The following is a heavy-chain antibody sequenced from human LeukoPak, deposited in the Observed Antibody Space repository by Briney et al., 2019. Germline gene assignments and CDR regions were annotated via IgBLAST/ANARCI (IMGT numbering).Heavy chain of an antibody. J-gene: IGHJ4*02. D-gene: IGHD2-15*01. V-gene: IGHV3-23*01. CDR1: GFTFSTYA. Sequence: GGSLRLSCAASGFTFSTYAMSWVRQAPGKGLEWVSGISGSGGSTSYAGSVKGRFTISRDNSKDTLYLQMNSLRAEDTAVYYCARDSPPGYCSGGSCFILLDWGQGTLVTVSS. CDR3: ARDSPPGYCSGGSCFILLD. CDR2: ISGSGGST.